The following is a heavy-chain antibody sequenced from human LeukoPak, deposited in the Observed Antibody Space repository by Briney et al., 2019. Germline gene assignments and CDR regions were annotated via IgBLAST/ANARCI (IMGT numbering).Heavy chain of an antibody. CDR3: ARVIVSGTGCLDY. CDR2: ITAGGGTT. CDR1: GFTFSRYD. V-gene: IGHV3-64*02. J-gene: IGHJ4*02. Sequence: GGSLRLSCAASGFTFSRYDMHWVRQAPGKGLEFVSLITAGGGTTYYADSVKGRFTMSRDNSRNTLYLQMGSLRAEDMAVYYCARVIVSGTGCLDYGGRGTLVTVSS. D-gene: IGHD6-19*01.